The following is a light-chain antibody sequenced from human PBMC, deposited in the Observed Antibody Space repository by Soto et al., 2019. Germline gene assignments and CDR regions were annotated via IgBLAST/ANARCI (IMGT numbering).Light chain of an antibody. Sequence: EIVMTQSPATLSVSPGERATLSCRASQSVSSNFAWYQQKPGQAPRLLIYGASTRSTGIPARFSGSGSGTDFTLTISSLQSEDFAVYYCQPYNNWPPYAFGQGTKLEIK. CDR3: QPYNNWPPYA. V-gene: IGKV3-15*01. J-gene: IGKJ2*01. CDR2: GAS. CDR1: QSVSSN.